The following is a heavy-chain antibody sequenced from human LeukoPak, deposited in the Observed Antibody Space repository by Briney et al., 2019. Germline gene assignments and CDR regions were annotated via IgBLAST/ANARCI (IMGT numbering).Heavy chain of an antibody. V-gene: IGHV4-34*01. CDR1: GGSFSGYY. CDR2: INHSGST. J-gene: IGHJ5*02. CDR3: ARGYTLLFGWFDP. Sequence: NPSETLSLTCAVYGGSFSGYYWSWIRQPPGKGLEWIGEINHSGSTNYHPSLKSRVTISVDTSKNQFPLKLSSVTAADTAVYYCARGYTLLFGWFDPWGQGTLVTVSS. D-gene: IGHD2-21*02.